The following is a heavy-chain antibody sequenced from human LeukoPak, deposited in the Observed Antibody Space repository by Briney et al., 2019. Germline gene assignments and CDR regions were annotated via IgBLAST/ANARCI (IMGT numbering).Heavy chain of an antibody. V-gene: IGHV4-31*03. CDR2: IYYSGST. D-gene: IGHD6-13*01. J-gene: IGHJ4*02. CDR1: GGSISSGGYY. Sequence: PSETLSLTCTVPGGSISSGGYYWSWIRQHPGKGLEWIGYIYYSGSTYYNPSLKSRVTISVDTSKNQFSLKLTSVTAADTAVYFCARVSYSSSQEFDYWGQGTLVTVSS. CDR3: ARVSYSSSQEFDY.